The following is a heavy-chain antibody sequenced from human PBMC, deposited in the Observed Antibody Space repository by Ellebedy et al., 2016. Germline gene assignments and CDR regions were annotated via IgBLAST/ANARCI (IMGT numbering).Heavy chain of an antibody. D-gene: IGHD1-20*01. Sequence: ASVKVSCKASGYTFTSYGISWVRQAPGQGLEWMGWISAYNGNTNYAQKLQGRVTMTTDTSTSTAYMELRSLRSDDTAVYYCASLPSITGTHLVWGQGTLVTVSS. CDR3: ASLPSITGTHLV. CDR2: ISAYNGNT. V-gene: IGHV1-18*01. J-gene: IGHJ4*02. CDR1: GYTFTSYG.